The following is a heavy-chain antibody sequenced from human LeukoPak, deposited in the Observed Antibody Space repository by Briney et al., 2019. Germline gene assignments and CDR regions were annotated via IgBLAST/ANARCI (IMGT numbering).Heavy chain of an antibody. CDR1: GGSFSGYY. V-gene: IGHV4-34*01. CDR3: ARGGPRAGGQNRTDAFDI. CDR2: INHSGST. Sequence: SETLSLTCAVYGGSFSGYYWSWIRQPPGKGLEWSGEINHSGSTNYNPSLKSRVTISVDTSKNQFSLKLSSVTAADTAVYYCARGGPRAGGQNRTDAFDIWGQGTMVAVSS. D-gene: IGHD1-14*01. J-gene: IGHJ3*02.